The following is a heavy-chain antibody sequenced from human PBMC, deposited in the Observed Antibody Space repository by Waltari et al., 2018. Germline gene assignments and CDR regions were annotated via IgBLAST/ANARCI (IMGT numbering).Heavy chain of an antibody. CDR3: AREKGRYYDSSGPSPFDY. Sequence: EVQLVESGGGLVQPGGSLRLSCAASAFTFSSYSMTWVRQAPGKGLGGVAYISSSSSTIYYADSVKGRFTISRDNAKNSLYLQMNSLRAEDTAVYYCAREKGRYYDSSGPSPFDYWGQGTLVTVSS. V-gene: IGHV3-48*01. D-gene: IGHD3-22*01. CDR2: ISSSSSTI. CDR1: AFTFSSYS. J-gene: IGHJ4*02.